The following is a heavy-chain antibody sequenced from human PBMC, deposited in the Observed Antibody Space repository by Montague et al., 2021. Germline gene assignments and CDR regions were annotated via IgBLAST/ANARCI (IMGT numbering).Heavy chain of an antibody. J-gene: IGHJ6*02. CDR1: GGSISSSSYY. CDR2: IYYSGST. Sequence: SETLSLTCTVSGGSISSSSYYWGWIRQPPGKGLEWIGSIYYSGSTYYNPSLKSRLTISVDTSKNQFSLKLVSVTAADTAVYYGVVTPSLSYHGMDVWGQGTTVTVSS. V-gene: IGHV4-39*01. CDR3: VVTPSLSYHGMDV. D-gene: IGHD4-23*01.